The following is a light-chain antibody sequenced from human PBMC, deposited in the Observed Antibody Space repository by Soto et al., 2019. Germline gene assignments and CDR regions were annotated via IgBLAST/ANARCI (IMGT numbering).Light chain of an antibody. Sequence: EIVMTQSPATLSVSPGERATLSCRASQSVSNNLAWYQQKPGQAPRLLIYGASTRATGIPARFSGSGSGTEFTLTISILRSEDFAVYYCQQYNSCALTFGGGTKLAIK. CDR3: QQYNSCALT. CDR1: QSVSNN. V-gene: IGKV3-15*01. J-gene: IGKJ4*01. CDR2: GAS.